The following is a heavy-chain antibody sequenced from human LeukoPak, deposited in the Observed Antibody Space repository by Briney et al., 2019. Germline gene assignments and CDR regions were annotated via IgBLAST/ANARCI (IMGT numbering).Heavy chain of an antibody. J-gene: IGHJ6*03. CDR1: GGSISSYY. D-gene: IGHD3-10*01. V-gene: IGHV4-59*01. CDR3: ARTTTVRGTYYMDV. Sequence: PSEPLSLTYTVSGGSISSYYWSWIRQPPGKGPEWIGYIYYSGSTNYNPSLKSRVTISVDTSKNRFSLKLRSVTAADTAVYYCARTTTVRGTYYMDVWGKGTTVTVSS. CDR2: IYYSGST.